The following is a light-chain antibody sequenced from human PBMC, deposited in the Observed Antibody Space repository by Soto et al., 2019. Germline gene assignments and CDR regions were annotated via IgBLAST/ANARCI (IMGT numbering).Light chain of an antibody. J-gene: IGLJ1*01. CDR2: DVS. V-gene: IGLV2-14*01. CDR3: SSCTSSSTYV. Sequence: QSVLTQPASVSGSPGQSIAISCIGSSSDVGGYNYVSWHQQHPGKAPKVVIYDVSNRPSGVSDRFSGSKSGNTASLTISGLQAEDDADYYCSSCTSSSTYVFGTGTKVTVL. CDR1: SSDVGGYNY.